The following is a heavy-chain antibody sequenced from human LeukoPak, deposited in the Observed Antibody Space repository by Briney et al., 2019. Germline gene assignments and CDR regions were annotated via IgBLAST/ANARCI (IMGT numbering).Heavy chain of an antibody. D-gene: IGHD3-10*01. CDR3: ARGDPSFSTLDP. V-gene: IGHV4-34*01. J-gene: IGHJ5*02. CDR2: INDSGDT. CDR1: GGSFSDYY. Sequence: SETLSLTCAVYGGSFSDYYWTWIRQSPGRGLEWIGEINDSGDTRSNPSLKSRVSISTDTSRNQFSLNMSSVTAADTAVYYCARGDPSFSTLDPWGQGSLITVSS.